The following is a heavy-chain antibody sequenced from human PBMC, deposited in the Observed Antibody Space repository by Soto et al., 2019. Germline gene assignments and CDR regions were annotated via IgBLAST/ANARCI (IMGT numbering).Heavy chain of an antibody. V-gene: IGHV3-7*01. CDR3: ARTVVVVVPDNFDH. Sequence: GSLRLSCAASGFTIGDFWMSRVRQAPGKGLEWVANIKQDGSEKYYVGSVKGRFTISRNSAKNSLYLQMDNLRGEDTAVYYCARTVVVVVPDNFDHWGQGTLVTVSS. J-gene: IGHJ4*02. D-gene: IGHD3-22*01. CDR2: IKQDGSEK. CDR1: GFTIGDFW.